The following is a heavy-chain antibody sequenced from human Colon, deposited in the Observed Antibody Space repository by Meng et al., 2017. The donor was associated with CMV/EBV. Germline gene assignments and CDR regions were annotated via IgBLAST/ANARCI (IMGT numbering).Heavy chain of an antibody. CDR2: IYIDDST. V-gene: IGHV3-53*01. J-gene: IGHJ4*02. D-gene: IGHD3-16*01. CDR1: GFPVSSKY. CDR3: ARDSPHAWD. Sequence: EVRLVESGGGLVQPGGSLRLSCAASGFPVSSKYMSWVRQAPGKGLEWVSVIYIDDSTYYADSVEGRFTISRDNSRNTVYLQMNSLRAEDTAVYYCARDSPHAWDWGQGTLVTVSS.